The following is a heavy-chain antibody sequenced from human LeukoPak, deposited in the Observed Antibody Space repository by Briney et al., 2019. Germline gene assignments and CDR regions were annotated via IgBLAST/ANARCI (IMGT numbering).Heavy chain of an antibody. V-gene: IGHV4-34*01. J-gene: IGHJ4*02. Sequence: SETLSLTCIVSGGSINSGAYFWSWIRQPPGKGLEWIGEINHSGSTNYNPSLKSRVTISVDTSKNQFSLKLSSVTAADTAVYYCASRTQPSSSSPGDYWGQGTLVTVSS. CDR2: INHSGST. CDR3: ASRTQPSSSSPGDY. CDR1: GGSINSGAYF. D-gene: IGHD6-6*01.